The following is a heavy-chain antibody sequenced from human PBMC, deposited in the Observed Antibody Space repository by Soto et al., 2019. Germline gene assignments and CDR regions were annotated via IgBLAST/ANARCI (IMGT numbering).Heavy chain of an antibody. D-gene: IGHD6-19*01. Sequence: SENLSLTCAVSGGSISSSNWWSWVRQPPGKGLEWIGEIYHSGSTNYNPSLKSRVTISVDKSKNQFSLKLSSVTAADTAVYYCARDPGGAVAGPLFDYWGQGTLVTVSS. J-gene: IGHJ4*02. CDR3: ARDPGGAVAGPLFDY. CDR2: IYHSGST. V-gene: IGHV4-4*02. CDR1: GGSISSSNW.